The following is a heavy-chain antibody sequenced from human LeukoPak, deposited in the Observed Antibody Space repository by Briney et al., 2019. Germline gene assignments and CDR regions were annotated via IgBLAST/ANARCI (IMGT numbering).Heavy chain of an antibody. CDR2: IRSKANSYAT. J-gene: IGHJ4*02. CDR1: GFTFSGSA. CDR3: TSVSHYGGNAFDY. Sequence: GGSLRHSCAASGFTFSGSAMHWVRQASGKGLEWVGRIRSKANSYATAYAASVKGRFTISRDDSKNTAYLQMNSLKTEDTAVYYCTSVSHYGGNAFDYWGQGTLVTVSS. D-gene: IGHD4-23*01. V-gene: IGHV3-73*01.